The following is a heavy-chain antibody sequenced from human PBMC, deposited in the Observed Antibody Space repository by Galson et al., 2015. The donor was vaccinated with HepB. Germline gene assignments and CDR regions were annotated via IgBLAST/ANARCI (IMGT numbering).Heavy chain of an antibody. J-gene: IGHJ4*02. Sequence: SLRLSCAASGFTFTSYGMHWVRQAPGKGLEWVAFIPSGRNNEYYADSVKGRFTISRDNSKNMLYLQMNSLRAEDTAVYTCAKNVANWGNLDYWGQGTRVTVSS. V-gene: IGHV3-30*02. D-gene: IGHD7-27*01. CDR1: GFTFTSYG. CDR3: AKNVANWGNLDY. CDR2: IPSGRNNE.